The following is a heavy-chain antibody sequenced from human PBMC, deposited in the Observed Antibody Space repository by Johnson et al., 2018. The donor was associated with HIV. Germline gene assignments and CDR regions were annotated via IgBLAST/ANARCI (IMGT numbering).Heavy chain of an antibody. CDR3: GKGGVGRDGNRDAFDI. CDR2: MSGRGGAI. CDR1: GFTFSDYY. V-gene: IGHV3-11*04. D-gene: IGHD5-24*01. Sequence: QVQLVESGGGLVQPGGSLILSCAASGFTFSDYYMSWIRQAPGMGLEWVSYMSGRGGAIYYAASVQGRVTNSRDNPKNTRYLQMNSLRRADTAVSYCGKGGVGRDGNRDAFDIWGQGTMVTVSS. J-gene: IGHJ3*02.